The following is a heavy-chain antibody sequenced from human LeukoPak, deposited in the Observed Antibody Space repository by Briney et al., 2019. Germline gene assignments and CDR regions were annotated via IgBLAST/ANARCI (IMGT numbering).Heavy chain of an antibody. V-gene: IGHV4-39*01. CDR3: ARHYSRFLEWLGGFDAFDI. J-gene: IGHJ3*02. CDR1: GGSISSSSYY. Sequence: PSETLSLTCTVSGGSISSSSYYWGWIRQPPGKGLEWIGGIYYSGSTYYNPSLKSRVTISVDTSKNQFSLKLSSVTAADTAVYYCARHYSRFLEWLGGFDAFDIWGQGTMVTVSS. D-gene: IGHD3-3*01. CDR2: IYYSGST.